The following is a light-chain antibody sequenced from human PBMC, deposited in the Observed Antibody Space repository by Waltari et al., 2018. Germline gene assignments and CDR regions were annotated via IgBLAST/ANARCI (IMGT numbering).Light chain of an antibody. J-gene: IGLJ3*02. CDR3: QTGGHGTWV. CDR1: SGHSSHV. V-gene: IGLV4-69*01. Sequence: QLVLTQSPSVSASLGASVKLTCTLSSGHSSHVIAWHPQQPGKGPRYLMKVNSDGSHSKGDEIPDRFSGSSSGPERYLTISSLQSDDEADYYCQTGGHGTWVFGGGTKLTVL. CDR2: VNSDGSH.